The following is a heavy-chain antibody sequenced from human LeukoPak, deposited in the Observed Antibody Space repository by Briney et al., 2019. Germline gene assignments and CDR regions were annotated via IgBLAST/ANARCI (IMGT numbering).Heavy chain of an antibody. D-gene: IGHD2-2*01. V-gene: IGHV4-34*01. CDR1: GGSFSGYY. Sequence: NPSETLSLTCAVYGGSFSGYYWSWIRQPPGKGLEWIGEISHSGSTNYNPSLKSRVTISVDTSKNQFSLKLSSVTAADTAVYYCASGGSCYDYWGQGTLVTVSS. J-gene: IGHJ4*02. CDR2: ISHSGST. CDR3: ASGGSCYDY.